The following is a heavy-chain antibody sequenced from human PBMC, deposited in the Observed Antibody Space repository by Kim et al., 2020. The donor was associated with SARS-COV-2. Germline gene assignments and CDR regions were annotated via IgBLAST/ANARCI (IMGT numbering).Heavy chain of an antibody. Sequence: ASVKVSCKASGYTFTSYGISWVRQAPGQGLEWMGWISAYNGNTNYAQKLQGRVTMTTDTSTSTAYMELRSLRSDDTAVYYCARIYYDSSGYYWGGFDFWGQGTLVTVSS. CDR1: GYTFTSYG. CDR2: ISAYNGNT. J-gene: IGHJ4*02. D-gene: IGHD3-22*01. V-gene: IGHV1-18*04. CDR3: ARIYYDSSGYYWGGFDF.